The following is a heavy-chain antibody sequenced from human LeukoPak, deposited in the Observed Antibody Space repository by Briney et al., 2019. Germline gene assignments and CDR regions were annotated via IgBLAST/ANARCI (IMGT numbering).Heavy chain of an antibody. D-gene: IGHD2-2*01. CDR2: ISAYNGNT. Sequence: ASVKVSCKASGYTFTSYGISWVRQAPGQGLEWMGWISAYNGNTNYAQKLQGRVTTTTDTSTSTAYMELRSLRSDDTAVYYCARDARDIVVVPAASTYFDYWGQGTLVTVSS. CDR1: GYTFTSYG. CDR3: ARDARDIVVVPAASTYFDY. V-gene: IGHV1-18*01. J-gene: IGHJ4*02.